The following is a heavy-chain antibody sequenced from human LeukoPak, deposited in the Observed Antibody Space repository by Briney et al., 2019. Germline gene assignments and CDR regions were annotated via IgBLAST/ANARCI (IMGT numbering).Heavy chain of an antibody. J-gene: IGHJ5*02. CDR1: GFTFSSYA. D-gene: IGHD1-26*01. Sequence: GGSLRLSCVASGFTFSSYAMHWVRQAPGKGLEWVAVISYDGSNKYYADSVKGRFTISRDNSKNTLYLQMNSLRAEDTAVYYCAREGPTSGSYDWFDPWGQGTLVTVSS. CDR2: ISYDGSNK. V-gene: IGHV3-30-3*01. CDR3: AREGPTSGSYDWFDP.